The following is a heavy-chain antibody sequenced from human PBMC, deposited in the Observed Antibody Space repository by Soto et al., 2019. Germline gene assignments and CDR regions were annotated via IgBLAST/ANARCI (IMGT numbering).Heavy chain of an antibody. D-gene: IGHD6-6*01. CDR3: ARAPKVSGSSQTRPDF. Sequence: ETLSLTCSIYSGSFSGYYWSWIRQPPGKGLEWIGEISQSGNTNYSPSLKSRVSISIDTSMKQFSLNLASVSAADTAVYYCARAPKVSGSSQTRPDFWGQGTLV. CDR1: SGSFSGYY. V-gene: IGHV4-34*01. CDR2: ISQSGNT. J-gene: IGHJ4*02.